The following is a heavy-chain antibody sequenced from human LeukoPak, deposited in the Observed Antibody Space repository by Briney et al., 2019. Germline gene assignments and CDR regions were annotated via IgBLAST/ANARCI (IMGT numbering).Heavy chain of an antibody. CDR3: ARLMITFGGVIVWAFDI. CDR1: GGSISTSNYY. CDR2: IFYSGST. J-gene: IGHJ3*02. Sequence: SETLSLTCTVSGGSISTSNYYWGWIRQPPGKGLEWIGNIFYSGSTYYSPSLRSRVTMSVDTSKNQFSLKLSSVTAADTAVYYCARLMITFGGVIVWAFDIWGQGTMVTVSS. V-gene: IGHV4-39*07. D-gene: IGHD3-16*02.